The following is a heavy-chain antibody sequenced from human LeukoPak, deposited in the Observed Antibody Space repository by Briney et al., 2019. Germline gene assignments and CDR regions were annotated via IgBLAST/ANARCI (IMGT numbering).Heavy chain of an antibody. Sequence: GGSLRLSCAASGFTFSSYSMNWVRQAPGKGPEGVSSISSSSSYIYYADSVKGRFTISRDNAKNSLYLQMNSLRAEDTAVYYCARIGLSNYYDSSGLDYWGQGTLVTVSS. CDR1: GFTFSSYS. CDR3: ARIGLSNYYDSSGLDY. V-gene: IGHV3-21*01. D-gene: IGHD3-22*01. J-gene: IGHJ4*02. CDR2: ISSSSSYI.